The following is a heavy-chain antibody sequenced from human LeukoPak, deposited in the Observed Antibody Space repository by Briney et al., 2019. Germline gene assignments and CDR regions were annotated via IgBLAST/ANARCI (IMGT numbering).Heavy chain of an antibody. Sequence: RGSLRLSCAAPGFTFSSYEMNWVRQAPGKGLEWFSYISSSGSTIYYADSVKGRFTISRDNAKNSLYLQMNSLRAEDTAVYYCARDRYGDYDNWGQGTLVTVSS. CDR2: ISSSGSTI. J-gene: IGHJ4*02. V-gene: IGHV3-48*03. CDR3: ARDRYGDYDN. D-gene: IGHD4-17*01. CDR1: GFTFSSYE.